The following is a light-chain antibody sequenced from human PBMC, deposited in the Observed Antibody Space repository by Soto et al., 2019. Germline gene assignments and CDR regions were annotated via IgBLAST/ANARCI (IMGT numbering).Light chain of an antibody. Sequence: EIVMTQSPATLSVSPGERATLSCRASQSVSSNLAWYQQKPGQAPRLLRYGASTRATGIPARFSGSGSGTEFTHTISSLQSEDFAVYYCHQYNKWPSFTFGGGTKVEIK. CDR2: GAS. CDR1: QSVSSN. J-gene: IGKJ4*01. V-gene: IGKV3-15*01. CDR3: HQYNKWPSFT.